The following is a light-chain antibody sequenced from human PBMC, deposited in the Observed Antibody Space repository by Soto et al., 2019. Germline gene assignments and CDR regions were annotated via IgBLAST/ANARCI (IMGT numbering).Light chain of an antibody. CDR3: QQYGSSPRT. J-gene: IGKJ1*01. CDR2: GAS. CDR1: QSVSNY. Sequence: EIVLTQSPVTLSLSRGERATLSCRASQSVSNYLTWYQQKPGQAPRLLIYGASSRATGIPDRFSGSGSGTDFTLTISRLEPEDFAVYYCQQYGSSPRTFGQGTKVDI. V-gene: IGKV3-20*01.